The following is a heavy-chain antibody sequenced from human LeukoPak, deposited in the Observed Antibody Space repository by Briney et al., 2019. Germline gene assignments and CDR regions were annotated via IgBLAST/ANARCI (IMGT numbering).Heavy chain of an antibody. J-gene: IGHJ4*02. CDR3: AKGPQLYSGYHPDY. CDR2: ISGSGGST. Sequence: QPGGSLRLSCAASGFTFSSYAMSWVRQAPGKGLEWVSAISGSGGSTYYADSVKGRFTISRDNSKNTLYLQMNSLRAEDTAVYYCAKGPQLYSGYHPDYWGQGTLVTVSS. V-gene: IGHV3-23*01. CDR1: GFTFSSYA. D-gene: IGHD5-12*01.